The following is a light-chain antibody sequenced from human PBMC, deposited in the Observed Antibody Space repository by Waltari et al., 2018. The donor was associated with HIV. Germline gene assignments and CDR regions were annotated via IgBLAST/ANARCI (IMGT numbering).Light chain of an antibody. CDR1: SSYVDTF. Sequence: QSALTQPHSVSGSPGQSLTISCTGTSSYVDTFVSWYQHHPGQAPNVIIYDVSKRPSGVPDRFSGAKSGTTACLTISGLQAEDEADYHCCSHAGNLIFAFGTGTKVTVL. V-gene: IGLV2-11*01. CDR3: CSHAGNLIFA. CDR2: DVS. J-gene: IGLJ1*01.